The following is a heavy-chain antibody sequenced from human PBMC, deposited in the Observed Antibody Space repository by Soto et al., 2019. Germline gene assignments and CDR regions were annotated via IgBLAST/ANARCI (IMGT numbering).Heavy chain of an antibody. CDR3: ARGRYGDY. D-gene: IGHD4-17*01. J-gene: IGHJ4*02. Sequence: QAHLVQSGPEVKKPGASVKVSCKGSGYIFTSYGIAWVRQAPGQGLEWMGWISAHNGNTEYAQKFQGRVTVTRDTPTSTAYLERRSLRSDDTALYYCARGRYGDYWGQGALVTVSS. CDR1: GYIFTSYG. V-gene: IGHV1-18*01. CDR2: ISAHNGNT.